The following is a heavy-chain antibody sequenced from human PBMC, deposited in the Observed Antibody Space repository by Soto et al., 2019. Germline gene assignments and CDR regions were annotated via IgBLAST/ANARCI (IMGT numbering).Heavy chain of an antibody. J-gene: IGHJ6*02. V-gene: IGHV4-59*01. D-gene: IGHD2-15*01. Sequence: SQTRCLPCTASAGSLSRYHWSWIRQPPGKRLEWIGYIYYSGSTNYNPSLKSRVTLSVDTSKNHFSLNLSSVTGADTAVYYCAMRCAEDSNYYYDMEIWSQEPRITVS. CDR1: AGSLSRYH. CDR2: IYYSGST. CDR3: AMRCAEDSNYYYDMEI.